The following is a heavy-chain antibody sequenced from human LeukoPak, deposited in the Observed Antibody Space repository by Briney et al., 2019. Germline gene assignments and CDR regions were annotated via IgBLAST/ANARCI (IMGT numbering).Heavy chain of an antibody. V-gene: IGHV4-34*01. CDR3: ARGHYSSSSSRPFDY. CDR1: GGSFSGYY. D-gene: IGHD6-6*01. J-gene: IGHJ4*02. Sequence: PPETLSLTCAVYGGSFSGYYWSWIRQPPGKGLEWIGEINHSGSTNYNPSLKSRVTISVDTSKNQFSLKLSSVTAADTAVYYCARGHYSSSSSRPFDYWGQGTLVTVSS. CDR2: INHSGST.